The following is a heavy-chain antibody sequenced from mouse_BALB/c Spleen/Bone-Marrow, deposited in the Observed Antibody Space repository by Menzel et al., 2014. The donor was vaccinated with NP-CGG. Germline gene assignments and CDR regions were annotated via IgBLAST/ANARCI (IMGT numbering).Heavy chain of an antibody. CDR2: INPSNGGT. V-gene: IGHV1S81*02. CDR3: TREGDSPFAY. J-gene: IGHJ3*01. D-gene: IGHD2-13*01. CDR1: GYTFTSYY. Sequence: QVHVKQSGAELVKPGASVKLSCKASGYTFTSYYMYWVKQRPGQGLEWIGEINPSNGGTNFNEKFKSKATLTVDKSSSTAYMQLSSLTSEDPAVYYCTREGDSPFAYWGQGTLVTVSA.